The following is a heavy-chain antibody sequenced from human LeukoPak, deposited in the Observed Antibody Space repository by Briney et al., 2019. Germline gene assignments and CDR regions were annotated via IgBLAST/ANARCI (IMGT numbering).Heavy chain of an antibody. CDR3: ARNERRTIFGVALDAFDI. CDR2: INPNSGGT. V-gene: IGHV1-2*02. D-gene: IGHD3-3*01. Sequence: ASVKVSCKASGYTFTGYYMHWVRQAPGQGLEWMGWINPNSGGTNYAQKFQGRVTMTRDTSISTAYMELSRLRSDDTAVYYCARNERRTIFGVALDAFDIWGQGTMVTVSS. J-gene: IGHJ3*02. CDR1: GYTFTGYY.